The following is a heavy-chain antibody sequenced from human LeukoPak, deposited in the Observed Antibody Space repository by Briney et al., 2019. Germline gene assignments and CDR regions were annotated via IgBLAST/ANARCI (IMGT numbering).Heavy chain of an antibody. CDR2: ISSSSSYI. D-gene: IGHD4-23*01. V-gene: IGHV3-21*01. CDR3: ARDRPTVVIDY. Sequence: RGSLRLSCAASGFTFSSYSMNWVRQAPGKGLEWVSSISSSSSYIYYADSVKGRFTISRDNAKNSLYLQMNSLRAEDTAVYYCARDRPTVVIDYWGQGTLVTVSS. CDR1: GFTFSSYS. J-gene: IGHJ4*02.